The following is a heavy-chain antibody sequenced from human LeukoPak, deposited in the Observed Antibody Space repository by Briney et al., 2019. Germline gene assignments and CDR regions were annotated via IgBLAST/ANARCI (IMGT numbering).Heavy chain of an antibody. V-gene: IGHV4-59*01. CDR3: ARARGYFDY. CDR1: GGSISSYY. J-gene: IGHJ4*02. CDR2: IYYSEST. Sequence: LETLSLTCTVSGGSISSYYWSWIRQPPGKGLEWLGYIYYSESTNYNPSLKSRVTISVDTSKNQFSLILSSVTAADTAVYYCARARGYFDYWGQGTLVTVSS.